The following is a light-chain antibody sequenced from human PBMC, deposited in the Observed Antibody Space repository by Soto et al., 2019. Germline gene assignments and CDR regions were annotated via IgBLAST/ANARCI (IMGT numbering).Light chain of an antibody. J-gene: IGKJ4*01. V-gene: IGKV3-11*01. Sequence: EIVLTQSPATLSLSPGERATLSCRASPSVDTLLSWYQQKPGQVPRLLIYDASKRATGIPARFSGSGSGTEFTLTISSLEPEDDAVYYCQQRRDWPITFGGGTKVEIK. CDR1: PSVDTL. CDR2: DAS. CDR3: QQRRDWPIT.